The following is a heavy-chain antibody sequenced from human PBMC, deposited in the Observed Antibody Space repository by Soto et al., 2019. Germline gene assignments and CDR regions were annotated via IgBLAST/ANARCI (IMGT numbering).Heavy chain of an antibody. CDR2: IYPGDSNT. Sequence: RGSGGTFASYGVGWMRQMPGKGLEWMGIIYPGDSNTRYSPSFQGQVTISADKSISTAYLQWSSLKATDTAMYFCARQGYCNTTACYALDYSGQGILVTLPS. J-gene: IGHJ4*02. V-gene: IGHV5-51*01. CDR3: ARQGYCNTTACYALDY. CDR1: GGTFASYG. D-gene: IGHD2-2*01.